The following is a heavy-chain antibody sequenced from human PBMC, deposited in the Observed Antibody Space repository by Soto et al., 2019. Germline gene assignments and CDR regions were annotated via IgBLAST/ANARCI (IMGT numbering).Heavy chain of an antibody. CDR2: INHSITT. V-gene: IGHV4-34*01. D-gene: IGHD3-10*01. J-gene: IGHJ5*02. Sequence: LPLTCAVYGGFFSGYSWTWNRQPPGRGLEWIGEINHSITTNYNPSLKSRVTISVDTSKNQFSLKLSSVTAADTAVYYCARRTPGGSETYYDSWFDPWGQGTLVTVSS. CDR1: GGFFSGYS. CDR3: ARRTPGGSETYYDSWFDP.